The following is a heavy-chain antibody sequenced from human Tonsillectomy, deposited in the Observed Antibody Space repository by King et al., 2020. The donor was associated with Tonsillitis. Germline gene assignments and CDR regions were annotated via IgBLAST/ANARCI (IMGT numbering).Heavy chain of an antibody. CDR1: GGSISSYY. CDR2: IYYSGST. Sequence: VQLQESGPGLVKPSETLSLTCTVSGGSISSYYWSWIRQPPGKGLEWIGYIYYSGSTNYNPSLKSRVTISVDTSKNQFSLKLSTVTAADTAVYYCARESRSGYFSSGVGAFDIWGQGTMVTVSS. J-gene: IGHJ3*02. D-gene: IGHD3-22*01. CDR3: ARESRSGYFSSGVGAFDI. V-gene: IGHV4-59*08.